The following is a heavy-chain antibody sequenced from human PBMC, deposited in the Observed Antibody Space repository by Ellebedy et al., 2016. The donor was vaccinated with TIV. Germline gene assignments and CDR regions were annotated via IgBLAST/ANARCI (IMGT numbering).Heavy chain of an antibody. V-gene: IGHV3-30-3*01. CDR1: GFTFSSYA. J-gene: IGHJ4*02. Sequence: GESLKISCAASGFTFSSYAMHWVRQAPGKGLEWVAVISYDGSNKYYADSVKGRFTISRDNSKNTLYLQMNSLRAEDTAVYYCARGDQWLVHSDYWGQGTLVTVSS. D-gene: IGHD6-19*01. CDR2: ISYDGSNK. CDR3: ARGDQWLVHSDY.